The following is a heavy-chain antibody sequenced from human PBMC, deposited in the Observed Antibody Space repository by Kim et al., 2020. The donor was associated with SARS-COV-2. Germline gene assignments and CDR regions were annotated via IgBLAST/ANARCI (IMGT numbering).Heavy chain of an antibody. J-gene: IGHJ4*02. D-gene: IGHD2-21*01. CDR1: GFTFGDYA. CDR3: AKDIGERNWSTGDY. V-gene: IGHV3-9*01. CDR2: ISWNSGSI. Sequence: LSLTCAASGFTFGDYAMHWVRQAPGKGLEWVSGISWNSGSIGYADSVKGRFTISRDNAKNSLYLQMNSLRAEDTALYYCAKDIGERNWSTGDYWGQGTLVTVSS.